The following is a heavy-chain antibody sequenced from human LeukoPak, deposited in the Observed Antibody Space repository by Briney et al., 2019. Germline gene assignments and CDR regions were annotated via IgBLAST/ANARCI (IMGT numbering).Heavy chain of an antibody. D-gene: IGHD3-10*01. CDR1: GGSISSGSYY. J-gene: IGHJ6*03. CDR3: ALTPLLWFGESHMDV. Sequence: PSETLSLTCTVSGGSISSGSYYWSWIRQPTGKGLEWIGRIYTSGSTNYNPSLKSRVTISVDTSKNQFSLKLSSVTAADTAVYYCALTPLLWFGESHMDVWGKGTTVTISS. V-gene: IGHV4-61*02. CDR2: IYTSGST.